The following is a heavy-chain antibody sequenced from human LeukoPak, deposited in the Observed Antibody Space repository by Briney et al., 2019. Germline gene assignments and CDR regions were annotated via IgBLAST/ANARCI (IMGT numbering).Heavy chain of an antibody. Sequence: ASVKVSCKVSGYTLTELSMHWVRQAPGKGLEWMGGFDPEDGETIYAQKFQGRVTMTEDTSTDTAYMELSSLRSEDTAVYYCATWSALESVPWNYFDYWGQGTLVTVSS. D-gene: IGHD1-1*01. CDR1: GYTLTELS. J-gene: IGHJ4*02. CDR3: ATWSALESVPWNYFDY. CDR2: FDPEDGET. V-gene: IGHV1-24*01.